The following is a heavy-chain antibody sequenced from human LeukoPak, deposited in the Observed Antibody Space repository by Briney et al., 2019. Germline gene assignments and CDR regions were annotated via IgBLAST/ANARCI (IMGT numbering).Heavy chain of an antibody. CDR2: IYYSGST. Sequence: SETLSLTCTVSGGSISSGDYYWSWIRQPPGKGLEWIGYIYYSGSTYYNPSLKSRVTISVDTSKNQFSLKLSSVTAADTAVYYCARSAWGYRLLWYFDLWGRGTLVTVSS. CDR3: ARSAWGYRLLWYFDL. D-gene: IGHD2-2*01. CDR1: GGSISSGDYY. V-gene: IGHV4-30-4*08. J-gene: IGHJ2*01.